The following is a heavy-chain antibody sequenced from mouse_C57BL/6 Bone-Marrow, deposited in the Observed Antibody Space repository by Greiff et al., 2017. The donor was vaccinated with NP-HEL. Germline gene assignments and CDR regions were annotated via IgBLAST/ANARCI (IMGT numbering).Heavy chain of an antibody. V-gene: IGHV1-61*01. J-gene: IGHJ3*01. Sequence: QVQLQQPGAELVRPGSSVKLSCKASGYTFTSYWMDWVKQRPGQGLEWIGNIYPSDSETHYNQKFKDKATLTVDKSSSTAYMQLSSLASEDSAVYYCARGHRFAYWGQGTLVTVSA. D-gene: IGHD6-1*01. CDR1: GYTFTSYW. CDR2: IYPSDSET. CDR3: ARGHRFAY.